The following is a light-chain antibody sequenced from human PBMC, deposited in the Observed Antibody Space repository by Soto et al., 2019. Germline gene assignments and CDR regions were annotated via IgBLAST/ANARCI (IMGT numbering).Light chain of an antibody. Sequence: EIVLTQSPGTLSVSPGERATLSCRASQSVYNNYLAWYQHKPGQAPRLLIYAASSRATGIPDRFSGSGSGTDFTLTISRLEPEDFAVYYCQPYGTSSWTFGQGTKVEIK. CDR1: QSVYNNY. CDR2: AAS. J-gene: IGKJ1*01. V-gene: IGKV3-20*01. CDR3: QPYGTSSWT.